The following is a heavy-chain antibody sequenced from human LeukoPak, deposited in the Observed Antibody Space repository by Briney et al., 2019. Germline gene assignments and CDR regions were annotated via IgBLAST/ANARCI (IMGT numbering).Heavy chain of an antibody. CDR3: AKNNYYDSSGYLY. D-gene: IGHD3-22*01. CDR1: GFTFSSYA. J-gene: IGHJ4*02. Sequence: GGSLRLPCAASGFTFSSYAMSWVRQAPGKGLEWVSAISGSGGSTYYADSVKGRFTISRDNSKNTLYLQMNSLRAEDTAVYYCAKNNYYDSSGYLYWGQGTLVTVSS. V-gene: IGHV3-23*01. CDR2: ISGSGGST.